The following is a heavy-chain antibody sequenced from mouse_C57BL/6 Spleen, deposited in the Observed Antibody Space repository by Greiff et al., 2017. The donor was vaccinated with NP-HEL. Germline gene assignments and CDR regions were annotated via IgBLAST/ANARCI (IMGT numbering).Heavy chain of an antibody. CDR2: IYPGDGDT. J-gene: IGHJ4*01. V-gene: IGHV1-82*01. CDR1: GYAFSSSW. Sequence: QVQLKESGPELVKPGASVKISCKASGYAFSSSWMNWVKQRPGKGLEWIGRIYPGDGDTNYNGKFKGKATLTADKSSSTAYMQLSSLTSEDSAVYFWARMERQLRPVYAMDYWGQGTSVTVSS. D-gene: IGHD3-2*02. CDR3: ARMERQLRPVYAMDY.